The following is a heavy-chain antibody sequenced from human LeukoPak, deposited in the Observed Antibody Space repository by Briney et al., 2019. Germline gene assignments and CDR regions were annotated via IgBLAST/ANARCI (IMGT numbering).Heavy chain of an antibody. Sequence: GGSLRLSCAASGFAFSSYGMHWVRQAPGKGLEWVAVISYDGTNKYYADSVKGRFTISRDNSKNTLYLQMNSLRGEDTAVYYCAKDNPSLESNYWGQGTLVTVSS. V-gene: IGHV3-30*18. D-gene: IGHD1-1*01. J-gene: IGHJ4*02. CDR3: AKDNPSLESNY. CDR1: GFAFSSYG. CDR2: ISYDGTNK.